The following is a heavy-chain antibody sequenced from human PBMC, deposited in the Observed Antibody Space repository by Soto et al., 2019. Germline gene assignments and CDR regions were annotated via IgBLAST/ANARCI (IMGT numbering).Heavy chain of an antibody. CDR3: AKDPDYGDYGHLDS. CDR1: GFTFSNYG. V-gene: IGHV3-30*18. Sequence: QVQLVESGGGVVQPRRSLRLSCAASGFTFSNYGMHWVRQAPGKGLEWVAVISYDGSNKYYADSVKGRFTISRDNSKNTLHLQMNRLRAEDTAVYYCAKDPDYGDYGHLDSWGQGTLVTVSS. J-gene: IGHJ4*02. CDR2: ISYDGSNK. D-gene: IGHD4-17*01.